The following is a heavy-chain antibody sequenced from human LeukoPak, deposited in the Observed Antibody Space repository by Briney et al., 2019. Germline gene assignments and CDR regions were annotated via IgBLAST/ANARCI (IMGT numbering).Heavy chain of an antibody. J-gene: IGHJ4*02. CDR3: AKDWTGIAAAGHDY. D-gene: IGHD6-13*01. CDR1: GFTFSSYG. V-gene: IGHV3-30*18. CDR2: ISYDGSNK. Sequence: GGSLRLSCAASGFTFSSYGMHWVRQAPGKGLEWVAVISYDGSNKYYADSVKGRFTISRDNSKNTLYLQMNSLRAEDTAVYYCAKDWTGIAAAGHDYWGQGTLVTVSS.